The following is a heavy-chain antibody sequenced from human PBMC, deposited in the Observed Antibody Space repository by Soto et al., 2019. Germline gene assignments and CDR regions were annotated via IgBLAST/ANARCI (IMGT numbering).Heavy chain of an antibody. CDR1: GGSISSYY. CDR2: IYYSGST. D-gene: IGHD4-17*01. V-gene: IGHV4-59*01. Sequence: QVQLQESGPGLVKPSESLSLTCTVSGGSISSYYWSWIRQPPGKGLEWIGYIYYSGSTKYNPSLRSRDTISVDTAKNQFTRKLRSVTAADTAVYYCARQSAALTSGHYVFDHWGQGALVTVSS. J-gene: IGHJ5*02. CDR3: ARQSAALTSGHYVFDH.